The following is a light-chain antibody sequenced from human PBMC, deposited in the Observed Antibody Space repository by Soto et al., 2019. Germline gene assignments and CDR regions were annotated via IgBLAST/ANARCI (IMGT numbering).Light chain of an antibody. CDR1: QSISSY. Sequence: DIQMTQSPSSLSVSVGDRVTITCRASQSISSYLNWYQQKPGKAPNLLIYAASSLQSGVTSRFSGSGSGADFTLTISSLQPEDFATYYCQQSYSTPLTFGGGTKVEIK. CDR3: QQSYSTPLT. V-gene: IGKV1-39*01. CDR2: AAS. J-gene: IGKJ4*01.